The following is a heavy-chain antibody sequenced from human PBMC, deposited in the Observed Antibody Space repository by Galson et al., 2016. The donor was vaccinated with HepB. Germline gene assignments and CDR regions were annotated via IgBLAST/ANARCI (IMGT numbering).Heavy chain of an antibody. Sequence: SLRLSCATSGFTFSNYWMHWVRQAPGKGLVCVARIKSDGSYRDYGDSVQGRFTISRDRSKNTMYLQMNSLRAEDTAIYYCVRERGAQSEFDYWGQGAQVTVSS. D-gene: IGHD5-24*01. J-gene: IGHJ4*02. CDR3: VRERGAQSEFDY. V-gene: IGHV3-74*01. CDR1: GFTFSNYW. CDR2: IKSDGSYR.